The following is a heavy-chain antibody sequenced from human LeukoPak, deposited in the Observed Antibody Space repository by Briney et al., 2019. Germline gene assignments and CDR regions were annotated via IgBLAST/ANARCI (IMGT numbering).Heavy chain of an antibody. CDR2: ISSSSSTI. Sequence: GGSLRLSCAASGFTFSSYGMHWVRQAPGTGLEWVSYISSSSSTIYYADSVKGRFTISRDNAKNSLYLQMNSLRAEDTAVYYCARDKFGYGSGSYYNWFDPWGQGTRVTVSS. D-gene: IGHD3-10*01. J-gene: IGHJ5*02. V-gene: IGHV3-48*04. CDR1: GFTFSSYG. CDR3: ARDKFGYGSGSYYNWFDP.